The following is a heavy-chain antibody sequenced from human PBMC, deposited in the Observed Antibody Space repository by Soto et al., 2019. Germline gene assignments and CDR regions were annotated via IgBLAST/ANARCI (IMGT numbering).Heavy chain of an antibody. CDR3: ARKHENDTSSVDWFDP. CDR2: INPSGGGT. V-gene: IGHV1-46*01. J-gene: IGHJ5*02. CDR1: GYTFISYY. D-gene: IGHD6-6*01. Sequence: QVQLVQSGAEVKKPGASVKVSCKASGYTFISYYMHWVRQAPGQGLEWMGMINPSGGGTYFAQKFQGRVTMTRDTSTSTVYMELSSLRSEDTAVYYCARKHENDTSSVDWFDPWGQGTLVTVSS.